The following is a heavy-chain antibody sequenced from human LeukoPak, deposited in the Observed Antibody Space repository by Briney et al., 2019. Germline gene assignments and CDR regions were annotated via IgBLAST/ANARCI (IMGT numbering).Heavy chain of an antibody. Sequence: PGGSLRLSCAASGFTFSSYGMHWVRQAPGKGLEWVAVISYDGSNKYYADSVKGRFTISRDNAKNSLYLQMNSLRAEDTAVYYCVRDHNWAFDIWGQGTMVTVSS. J-gene: IGHJ3*02. D-gene: IGHD1-20*01. CDR3: VRDHNWAFDI. V-gene: IGHV3-30*03. CDR2: ISYDGSNK. CDR1: GFTFSSYG.